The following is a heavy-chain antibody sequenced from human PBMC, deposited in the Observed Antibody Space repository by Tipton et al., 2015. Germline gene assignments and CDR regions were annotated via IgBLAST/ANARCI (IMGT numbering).Heavy chain of an antibody. CDR3: ARVATLARRLLPAWYFDL. V-gene: IGHV4-61*01. J-gene: IGHJ2*01. Sequence: TLSLTCTVSGGSVNSANYYWSWIRQPPGKGLEWIGYISYSGSTHYNPSLKSRVAISVDTSKNQFSLKLSSVTAADTAVYYCARVATLARRLLPAWYFDLWGRGTLVTVSS. D-gene: IGHD2-15*01. CDR1: GGSVNSANYY. CDR2: ISYSGST.